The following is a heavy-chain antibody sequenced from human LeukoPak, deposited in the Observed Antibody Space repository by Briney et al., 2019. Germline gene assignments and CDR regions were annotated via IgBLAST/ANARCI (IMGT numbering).Heavy chain of an antibody. CDR2: ISSSSSNI. CDR1: GFTFSSYS. CDR3: ARCTTGRTFGSLREIKRSREIDY. D-gene: IGHD1-1*01. V-gene: IGHV3-21*01. J-gene: IGHJ4*02. Sequence: GGSLRLSCAASGFTFSSYSMNWVRQAPGKGLEWVSSISSSSSNIYYADSVKGRFTISRDNAKNSLYLQMDSLRVEDTAVYYCARCTTGRTFGSLREIKRSREIDYWGQGTLVTVSS.